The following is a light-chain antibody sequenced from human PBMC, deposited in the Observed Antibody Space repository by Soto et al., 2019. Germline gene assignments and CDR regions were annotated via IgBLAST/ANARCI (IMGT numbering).Light chain of an antibody. J-gene: IGKJ1*01. V-gene: IGKV3-20*01. CDR1: QSVSSSY. CDR3: HQYGSSPPWT. Sequence: EIVLTQSPGTLSLSPGERATLSCRAMQSVSSSYLAWYQQKPGQAPRRLIYGASRKATGIPDRFSGSGYGPAVPVTISRVMREHFAVYYCHQYGSSPPWTFGQGTKVEIK. CDR2: GAS.